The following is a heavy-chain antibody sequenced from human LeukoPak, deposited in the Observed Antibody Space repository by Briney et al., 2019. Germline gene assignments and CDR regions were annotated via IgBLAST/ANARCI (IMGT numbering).Heavy chain of an antibody. Sequence: GASVKVSCKASGGTFSSYAISWVRQAPGQGLEWMGGIIPIFGTANYAQKFQGRVTMTRDTSISTAYMELSRLRSGDTAVYYCARDVYCSSTSCYADYYYYMDVWGKGTTVTVSS. V-gene: IGHV1-69*05. D-gene: IGHD2-2*01. J-gene: IGHJ6*03. CDR3: ARDVYCSSTSCYADYYYYMDV. CDR2: IIPIFGTA. CDR1: GGTFSSYA.